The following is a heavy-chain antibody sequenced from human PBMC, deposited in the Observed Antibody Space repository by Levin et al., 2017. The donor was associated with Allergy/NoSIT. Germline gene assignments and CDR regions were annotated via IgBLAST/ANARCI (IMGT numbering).Heavy chain of an antibody. Sequence: GGSLRLSCAASGFTVSSNYMSWVRQAPGKGLEWVSVIYSGGSTYYADSVKGRFTISRDNSKNTLYLQMNSLRAEDTAVYYCARGGDYGDYYYYMDVWGKGTTVTVSS. D-gene: IGHD4-17*01. V-gene: IGHV3-66*01. CDR1: GFTVSSNY. CDR2: IYSGGST. J-gene: IGHJ6*03. CDR3: ARGGDYGDYYYYMDV.